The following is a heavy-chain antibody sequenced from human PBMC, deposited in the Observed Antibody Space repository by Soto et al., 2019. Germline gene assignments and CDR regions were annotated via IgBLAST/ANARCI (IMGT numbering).Heavy chain of an antibody. CDR1: GFTFSSYW. Sequence: GGSLRLSCAASGFTFSSYWMHWVRQAPGKGLVWVSRINSDGSSTSYADSVKGRFTISRDNAKNTLYLQMNSLRAEDTAVYYCARDLLLWFGELPGAFDYWGQGTLVTVSS. CDR3: ARDLLLWFGELPGAFDY. CDR2: INSDGSST. D-gene: IGHD3-10*01. J-gene: IGHJ4*02. V-gene: IGHV3-74*01.